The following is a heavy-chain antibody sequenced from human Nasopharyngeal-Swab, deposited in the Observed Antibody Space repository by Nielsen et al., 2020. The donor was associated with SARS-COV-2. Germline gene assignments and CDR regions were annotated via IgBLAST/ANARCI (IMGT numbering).Heavy chain of an antibody. D-gene: IGHD1-26*01. Sequence: GESLKISCAASGFTFSSYAMSWVRQAPGKGLEWVPVIYSGGSSTYYADSVKGRFTISRDNSKNTLYLQMNSLRAEDTAVYYCAKDRGGATVYWGQGTLVTVSS. J-gene: IGHJ4*02. CDR2: IYSGGSST. CDR1: GFTFSSYA. V-gene: IGHV3-23*03. CDR3: AKDRGGATVY.